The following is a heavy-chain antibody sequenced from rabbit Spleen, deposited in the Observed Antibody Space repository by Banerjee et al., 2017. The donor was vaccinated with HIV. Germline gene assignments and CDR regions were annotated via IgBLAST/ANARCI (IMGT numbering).Heavy chain of an antibody. CDR3: ARSYDDFADYGYAIFKL. D-gene: IGHD6-1*01. J-gene: IGHJ4*01. CDR2: TYTGRSGST. V-gene: IGHV1S40*01. Sequence: QSLEESGGDLVKPGASLTLTCTASGFAISSIYWICWVRQAPGKGLEWIACTYTGRSGSTYYANWAKGRFTISKTSSTTVTLQMTSLTVADTATYFCARSYDDFADYGYAIFKLWGPGPWSPS. CDR1: GFAISSIYW.